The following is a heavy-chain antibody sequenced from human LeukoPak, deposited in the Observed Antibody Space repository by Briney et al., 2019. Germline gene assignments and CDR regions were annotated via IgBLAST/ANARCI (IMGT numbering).Heavy chain of an antibody. CDR3: ARYCSSTSCYRFLAWFDP. D-gene: IGHD2-2*01. Sequence: PSETLSLTCTVSGGSISSYYWGWIRQPPGKGLEWIGSIYYSGSTYYNPSLKSRVTISVDTSKNQFSLKLSSVTAADTAVYYCARYCSSTSCYRFLAWFDPWDQGTLVTVSS. J-gene: IGHJ5*02. V-gene: IGHV4-39*07. CDR1: GGSISSYY. CDR2: IYYSGST.